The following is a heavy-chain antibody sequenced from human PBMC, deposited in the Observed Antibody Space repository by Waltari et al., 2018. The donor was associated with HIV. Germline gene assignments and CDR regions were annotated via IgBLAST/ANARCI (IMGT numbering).Heavy chain of an antibody. CDR2: IDHRGRT. CDR1: GGSFTDYY. D-gene: IGHD5-12*01. Sequence: QVQQHQWGAGLLKPSETLALICTVDGGSFTDYYWTWIRQSPRKGLEWIGEIDHRGRTNYNPSLRSRVTISFDMSNNQFSLRLTSVTPSDSAVYFCARGTKPAPYNGWPRGAFDIWGQGTVVTVSS. CDR3: ARGTKPAPYNGWPRGAFDI. V-gene: IGHV4-34*01. J-gene: IGHJ3*02.